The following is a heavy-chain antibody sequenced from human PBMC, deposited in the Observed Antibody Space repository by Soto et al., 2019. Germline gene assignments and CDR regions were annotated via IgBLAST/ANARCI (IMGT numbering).Heavy chain of an antibody. J-gene: IGHJ4*02. CDR3: AADGGYGEAFDY. Sequence: ASLKVSCKASGFTFTSSAVQWVRQARGQRLEWIGWIVVGSGNTNYAQKFQERVTITRDMSTSTAYMELSSLRSEDTAVYYCAADGGYGEAFDYWGQGTLVTVSS. V-gene: IGHV1-58*01. CDR1: GFTFTSSA. D-gene: IGHD4-17*01. CDR2: IVVGSGNT.